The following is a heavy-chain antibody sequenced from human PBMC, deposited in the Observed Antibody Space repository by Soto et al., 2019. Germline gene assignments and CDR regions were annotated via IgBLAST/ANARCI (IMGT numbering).Heavy chain of an antibody. Sequence: EPLSLTCSVSGGSISSYYLSWLRQSPGKGLEWIGYINYRGTTNYNPSLKSRVGMTVDTSNEQFSLYLNSVTTADTAVYYCAREAGTTGTFAPWGQGTLVNV. V-gene: IGHV4-59*13. J-gene: IGHJ5*02. CDR1: GGSISSYY. D-gene: IGHD1-1*01. CDR3: AREAGTTGTFAP. CDR2: INYRGTT.